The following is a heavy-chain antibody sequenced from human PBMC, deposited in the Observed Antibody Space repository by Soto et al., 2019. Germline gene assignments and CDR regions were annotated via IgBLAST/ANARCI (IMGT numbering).Heavy chain of an antibody. CDR1: GFTFSIYA. Sequence: GGSLRLSCAVSGFTFSIYAMNWVRQAPGKGLEWVSYIDYSSSTIYYADSVKGRFTISRDNAKNSLYLQMNSLRAEDRAVYYCARGYFYGSGPLGSYSHHYYMDVWGKGTTVTVSS. CDR3: ARGYFYGSGPLGSYSHHYYMDV. J-gene: IGHJ6*03. V-gene: IGHV3-48*01. D-gene: IGHD3-10*01. CDR2: IDYSSSTI.